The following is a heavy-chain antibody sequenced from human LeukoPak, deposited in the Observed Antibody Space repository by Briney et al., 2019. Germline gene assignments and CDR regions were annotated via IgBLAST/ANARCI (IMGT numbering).Heavy chain of an antibody. CDR1: GFTFSNGC. V-gene: IGHV3-15*01. Sequence: GRSLRLSRAASGFTFSNGCMSGVRQPPGRALECGGRIKSQTDGGTNDYDTSVKRRLTISSDDSSTTLNLQMNSLKTETAAVYYCTTDVLLRFGEPDYWGQGTLVTVSS. CDR2: IKSQTDGGTN. D-gene: IGHD3-10*01. J-gene: IGHJ4*02. CDR3: TTDVLLRFGEPDY.